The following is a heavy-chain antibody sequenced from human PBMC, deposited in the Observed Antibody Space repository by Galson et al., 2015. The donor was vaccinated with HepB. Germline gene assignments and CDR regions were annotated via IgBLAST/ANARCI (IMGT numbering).Heavy chain of an antibody. D-gene: IGHD6-19*01. Sequence: SLRLSCAASGFTFSDYYMSWIRQAPGKGLEWVSYISYTSTYTNYADSAKGRFTISRDNAKNSLYLQMDNLRAEDTAVYYCAREGMAGPLDYWGQGTLITVSS. CDR1: GFTFSDYY. J-gene: IGHJ4*02. V-gene: IGHV3-11*06. CDR3: AREGMAGPLDY. CDR2: ISYTSTYT.